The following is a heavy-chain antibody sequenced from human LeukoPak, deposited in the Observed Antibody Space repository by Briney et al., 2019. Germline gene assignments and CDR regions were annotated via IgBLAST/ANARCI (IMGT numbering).Heavy chain of an antibody. CDR2: IKKDGSEK. V-gene: IGHV3-7*01. CDR1: GFTFSSYW. J-gene: IGHJ4*02. D-gene: IGHD3-22*01. Sequence: PGGSLGLSCAASGFTFSSYWMSWVRQAPGKGLEWVANIKKDGSEKYYVDSVKGRFTISRDNAKNSLYLQMNSLRAEDTAVYYCARGRYDSSGSYSLFDYWGQGTLVTVSS. CDR3: ARGRYDSSGSYSLFDY.